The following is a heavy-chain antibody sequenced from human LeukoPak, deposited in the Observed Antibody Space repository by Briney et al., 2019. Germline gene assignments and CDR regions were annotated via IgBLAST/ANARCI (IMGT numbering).Heavy chain of an antibody. D-gene: IGHD3-22*01. V-gene: IGHV4-59*01. J-gene: IGHJ3*02. Sequence: LTCTXXGGSIGDFYXSWIRQSPTKGLXWIGHIYYTGSARYNPSLRSRVSISVDTSKNQFSLKLTSVTAADTAMYYCARGYYYHNTGYYDAFDMWGQGTMVTVSS. CDR3: ARGYYYHNTGYYDAFDM. CDR2: IYYTGSA. CDR1: GGSIGDFY.